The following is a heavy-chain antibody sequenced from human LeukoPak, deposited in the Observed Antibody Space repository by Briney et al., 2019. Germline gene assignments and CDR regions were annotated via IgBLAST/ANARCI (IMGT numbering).Heavy chain of an antibody. V-gene: IGHV3-7*01. CDR3: ARDRLDF. CDR2: IKQEGSEK. J-gene: IGHJ4*02. Sequence: GGSLRLSCAASGFIFSDYWMSWVRQAPGKGLEWVANIKQEGSEKYYVDSVKGRFTISRYNAKNSLYLQMNSLRAEDTAVYYCARDRLDFWGQGTLVTVSS. CDR1: GFIFSDYW.